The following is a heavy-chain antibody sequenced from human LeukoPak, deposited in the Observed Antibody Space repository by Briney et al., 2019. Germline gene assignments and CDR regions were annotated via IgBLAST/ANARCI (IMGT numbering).Heavy chain of an antibody. CDR3: ARDNSGWDS. V-gene: IGHV4-4*07. D-gene: IGHD6-19*01. CDR1: GGSIISYY. CDR2: ISTSGST. J-gene: IGHJ4*02. Sequence: PSETLSLTCTVSGGSIISYYWSWIRLPARKEMEWIGRISTSGSTDYNPSLKSRVTMSVDTSKNQFSLKLTSVTAADTAVYYCARDNSGWDSWGQGTLVTVSS.